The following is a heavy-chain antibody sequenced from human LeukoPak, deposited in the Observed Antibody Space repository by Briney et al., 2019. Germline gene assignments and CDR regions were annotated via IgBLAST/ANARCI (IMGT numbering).Heavy chain of an antibody. CDR2: ISGSGGST. V-gene: IGHV3-23*01. Sequence: GGSLRLSCSASGFTFNDFAMHWVRHPPGKGLEWVSAISGSGGSTYYADSVKGRFTISRDNSKNTLYLQMNSLRAEDTAVYYCAKETASGYGAFDIWGQGTMVTVSS. CDR3: AKETASGYGAFDI. J-gene: IGHJ3*02. D-gene: IGHD3-22*01. CDR1: GFTFNDFA.